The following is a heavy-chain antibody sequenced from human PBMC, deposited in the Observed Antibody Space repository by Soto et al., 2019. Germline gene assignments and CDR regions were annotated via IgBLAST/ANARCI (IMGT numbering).Heavy chain of an antibody. J-gene: IGHJ4*02. D-gene: IGHD3-3*01. CDR2: ISAYNGET. V-gene: IGHV1-18*01. CDR1: GYNFHSYG. Sequence: QVQLVQSGAEVKKPGASVKVSCRASGYNFHSYGITWVRQAPGQGLEWLGWISAYNGETHSGQMLQGRVSLTIDISTSTAYMELRSRRSDATGVYFCARDLEESGDVWTGVGLYWGQGTRVTVSS. CDR3: ARDLEESGDVWTGVGLY.